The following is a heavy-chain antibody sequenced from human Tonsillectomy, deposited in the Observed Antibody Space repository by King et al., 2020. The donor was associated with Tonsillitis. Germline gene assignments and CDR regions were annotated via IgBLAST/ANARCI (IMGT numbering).Heavy chain of an antibody. J-gene: IGHJ6*02. CDR2: IRYDGNNK. CDR3: AKDSSAFWSGFSSGYYNVIDV. D-gene: IGHD3-3*01. CDR1: GFTFSSYG. Sequence: VQLVESGGGVVQPGGSLRLSCAASGFTFSSYGMHWVRQAPGMGLEWVTFIRYDGNNKYYADSVKGRFTISRDNSKNTLYLQTNSLRAEDTAVYYCAKDSSAFWSGFSSGYYNVIDVWGQGTTVTVSS. V-gene: IGHV3-30*02.